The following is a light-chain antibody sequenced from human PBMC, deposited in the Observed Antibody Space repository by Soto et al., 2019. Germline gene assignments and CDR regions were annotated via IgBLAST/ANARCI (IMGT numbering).Light chain of an antibody. J-gene: IGKJ1*01. V-gene: IGKV1-39*01. CDR2: AAS. CDR3: QQSYITPRT. CDR1: LSISSS. Sequence: DIRMTQSPSSQSASVGDRITITCRASLSISSSLNWYQQKPGKAPRLLICAASRLQSGAPSRFSGSGSGTDFTLTIISLQPEDFATYYCQQSYITPRTFGQGTKVDIK.